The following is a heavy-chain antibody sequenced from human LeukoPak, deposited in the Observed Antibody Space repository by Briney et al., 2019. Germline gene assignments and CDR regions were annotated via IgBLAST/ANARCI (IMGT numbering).Heavy chain of an antibody. CDR3: AREPADTYDAFDI. Sequence: PGGSLRLSCAASGFTFSSYSMNWVRQAPGEGLEWVSSISSSSSYIYYADSVKGRFTISRDNAKNSLYLQMNSLRAEDTAVYYCAREPADTYDAFDIWGQGTMVTVSS. D-gene: IGHD1-14*01. CDR1: GFTFSSYS. J-gene: IGHJ3*02. CDR2: ISSSSSYI. V-gene: IGHV3-21*01.